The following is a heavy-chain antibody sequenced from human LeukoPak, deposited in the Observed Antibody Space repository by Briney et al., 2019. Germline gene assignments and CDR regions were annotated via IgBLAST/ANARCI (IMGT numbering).Heavy chain of an antibody. J-gene: IGHJ5*02. V-gene: IGHV7-4-1*02. CDR1: GYTFTSYA. CDR2: INTSTGNP. D-gene: IGHD3-10*01. Sequence: ASVKVSCKTSGYTFTSYAMNWVRQAPGQGLEWMGWINTSTGNPTYAQGFTGRFVFSLDTSVSTAYLQISSLKAEDTAVYYCVKKGLFNWFDPWGQGTLVTVSS. CDR3: VKKGLFNWFDP.